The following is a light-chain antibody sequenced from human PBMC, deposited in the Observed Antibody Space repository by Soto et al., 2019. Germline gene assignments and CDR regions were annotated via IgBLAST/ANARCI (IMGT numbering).Light chain of an antibody. CDR3: SSYTSSSTYV. CDR1: SSDVGGYNH. CDR2: EVS. Sequence: ALTQPASVSGSPGQSITISCTGTSSDVGGYNHVSWYQQHPGKAPKLMIYEVSNRPSGVSNRFSGSKSGNTASLTISGLQAEDEADYYCSSYTSSSTYVFGTGTKVTVL. J-gene: IGLJ1*01. V-gene: IGLV2-14*01.